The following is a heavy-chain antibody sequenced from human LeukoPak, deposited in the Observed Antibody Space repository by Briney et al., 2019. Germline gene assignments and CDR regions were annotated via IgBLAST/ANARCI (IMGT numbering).Heavy chain of an antibody. CDR3: ARVATLWRRNIVVVTAKGPFYY. CDR2: IYTSGST. J-gene: IGHJ4*02. Sequence: PSETLSLTCTVSGGSISIGSYYWSWIRQPAGKGLEWIGHIYTSGSTNYNPSLKSRITISVDTSQNQFSLKLSSVTAADTAVYYCARVATLWRRNIVVVTAKGPFYYWGQGTLVTVSS. V-gene: IGHV4-61*09. D-gene: IGHD2-21*02. CDR1: GGSISIGSYY.